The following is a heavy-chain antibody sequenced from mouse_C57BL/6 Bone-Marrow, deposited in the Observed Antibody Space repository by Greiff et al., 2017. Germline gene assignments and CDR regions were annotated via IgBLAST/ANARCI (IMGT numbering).Heavy chain of an antibody. Sequence: LQQSGAELVRPGASVTLSCKASGYTFTDYEMHWVKQTPVHGLEWIGAIDPETGGTAYNQKFKGKAILTADKSSSTAYMELRSLTSEDSAVYYCTRGIYYGSSPDYWGQGTTLTVSS. D-gene: IGHD1-1*01. CDR1: GYTFTDYE. V-gene: IGHV1-15*01. CDR3: TRGIYYGSSPDY. CDR2: IDPETGGT. J-gene: IGHJ2*01.